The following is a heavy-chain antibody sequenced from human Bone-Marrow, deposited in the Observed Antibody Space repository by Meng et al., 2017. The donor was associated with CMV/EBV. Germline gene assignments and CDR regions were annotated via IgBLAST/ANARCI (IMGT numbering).Heavy chain of an antibody. CDR1: GYNFATYW. V-gene: IGHV5-51*01. Sequence: GGSLRLSCEGSGYNFATYWIGWVRRMPGKGLEWMGIIYPGDSDTTYSPSFQGQATISADMSISTAYLQWSSLKASDTAMYYCAISDSSNWVFDFWGQGTLVTVSS. D-gene: IGHD6-13*01. CDR2: IYPGDSDT. CDR3: AISDSSNWVFDF. J-gene: IGHJ4*02.